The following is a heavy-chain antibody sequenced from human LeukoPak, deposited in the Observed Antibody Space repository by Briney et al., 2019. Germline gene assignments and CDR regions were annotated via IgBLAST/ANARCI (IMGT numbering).Heavy chain of an antibody. D-gene: IGHD3-10*01. CDR1: GGSISSYY. CDR3: ARGGSGSYPFDY. V-gene: IGHV4-59*12. Sequence: SETLSLTCTVSGGSISSYYWSWIRQPPGKGLEWIGYIYYSGSTNYNPSLKSRVTISVDTSKNQFSLKLSSVTAADTAVYYCARGGSGSYPFDYWGQGTLVTVSS. CDR2: IYYSGST. J-gene: IGHJ4*02.